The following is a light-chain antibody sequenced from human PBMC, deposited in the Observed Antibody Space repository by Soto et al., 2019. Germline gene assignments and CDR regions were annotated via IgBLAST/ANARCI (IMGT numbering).Light chain of an antibody. V-gene: IGKV3-15*01. CDR1: RSVSGN. J-gene: IGKJ1*01. CDR3: QQYNDWPPT. Sequence: EIVMTQSPATLSVSPGERTTLSCRASRSVSGNLAWYQHKPGQAPRLLISEASTRATGIPARFGGSGSGIEFTLTIGSLQSEDFAVYYCQQYNDWPPTFGLGTKVEIK. CDR2: EAS.